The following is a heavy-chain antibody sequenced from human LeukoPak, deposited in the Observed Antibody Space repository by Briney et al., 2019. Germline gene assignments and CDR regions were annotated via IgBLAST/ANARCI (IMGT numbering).Heavy chain of an antibody. Sequence: GGSLRLSCAASGFTFSSYAMSWVRQAPGKGLEWVSSISSSSSYIYYADSVKGRFTISRDNAKNSLYLQMNSLRAEDTAVYYCARSRRGQSFDYWGQGTLVTVSS. CDR3: ARSRRGQSFDY. CDR1: GFTFSSYA. V-gene: IGHV3-21*01. J-gene: IGHJ4*02. D-gene: IGHD3-10*01. CDR2: ISSSSSYI.